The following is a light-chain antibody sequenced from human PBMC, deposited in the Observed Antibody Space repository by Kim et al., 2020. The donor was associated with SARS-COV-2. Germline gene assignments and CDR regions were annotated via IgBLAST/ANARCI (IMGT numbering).Light chain of an antibody. CDR3: QKYESVPAT. J-gene: IGKJ4*01. CDR2: ASS. CDR1: QDITNY. Sequence: AAVGDRVTIPCRASQDITNYLAWYQQKPGKVPHLLIYASSTLQPGGPSRFSGSGYGTYFTLTITSLHPEDVATYYCQKYESVPATFGGGTKVDIK. V-gene: IGKV1-27*01.